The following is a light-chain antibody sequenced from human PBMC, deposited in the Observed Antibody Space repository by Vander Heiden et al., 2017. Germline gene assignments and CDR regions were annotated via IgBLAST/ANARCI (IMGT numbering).Light chain of an antibody. CDR2: DAS. Sequence: ELVLPQSPATLSLSPGERATLSCRASQSLSTYLAWYQHKPGRAPRLLIYDASNRAPGIPARFSASGSGTDFTLTISSLEPEDFALYYCQQRTNWPLTFGGGTRVEIK. CDR3: QQRTNWPLT. CDR1: QSLSTY. V-gene: IGKV3-11*01. J-gene: IGKJ4*01.